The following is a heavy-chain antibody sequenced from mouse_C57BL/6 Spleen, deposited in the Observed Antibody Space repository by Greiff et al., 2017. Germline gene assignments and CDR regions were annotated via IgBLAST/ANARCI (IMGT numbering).Heavy chain of an antibody. V-gene: IGHV1-15*01. CDR2: IDPETGGT. J-gene: IGHJ1*03. CDR1: GYTFTDYE. Sequence: VQLQQSGAELVRPGASVTLSCKASGYTFTDYEMHWVKQTPVHGLEWIGAIDPETGGTAYNQKFKGKAILTADKSSSTAYMELRSLTSEDSAVYYCTRENDYDDALYFDVWGTGTTVTVSS. CDR3: TRENDYDDALYFDV. D-gene: IGHD2-4*01.